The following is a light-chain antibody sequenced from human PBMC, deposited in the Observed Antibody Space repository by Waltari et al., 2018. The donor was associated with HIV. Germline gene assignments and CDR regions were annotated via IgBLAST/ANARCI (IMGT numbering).Light chain of an antibody. CDR1: SRHVGGYNT. Sequence: QSALTQPPSASGPLAPSVTIPCTGTSRHVGGYNTVPVYQQHPGQAPKRMIYEVTKRPSGVPDRVSGSKSGNTASLTVSGLQAEDEADYYCSSYAGSNNSVVFGGGTKLTVL. J-gene: IGLJ2*01. V-gene: IGLV2-8*01. CDR2: EVT. CDR3: SSYAGSNNSVV.